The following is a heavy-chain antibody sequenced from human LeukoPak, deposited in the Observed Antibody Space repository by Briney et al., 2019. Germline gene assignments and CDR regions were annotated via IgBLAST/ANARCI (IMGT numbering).Heavy chain of an antibody. V-gene: IGHV3-74*01. Sequence: PGGSLRLSCAASGFTFSNYWMHWVRQAPGKGLVWVSRIDNGGSDTRHADSVKGRFTISRDNAKNTLYLQMNNLRAEDTAVYYCARDKSFYGSGVDYWGQGTLVAVSS. D-gene: IGHD3-10*01. CDR2: IDNGGSDT. CDR1: GFTFSNYW. J-gene: IGHJ4*02. CDR3: ARDKSFYGSGVDY.